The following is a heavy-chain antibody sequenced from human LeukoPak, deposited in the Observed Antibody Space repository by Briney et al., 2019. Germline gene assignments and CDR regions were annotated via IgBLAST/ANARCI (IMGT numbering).Heavy chain of an antibody. D-gene: IGHD6-13*01. J-gene: IGHJ4*02. Sequence: GGSLRLSCAASGFTLSTYGMTWVRQAPGKGLEWVSTISWNSASVGYVDSVKGRFTISRDNAKKTLYLQMNSLRPEDTALYYCVKDYGYSSSWYDYWGQGALVTVSS. CDR1: GFTLSTYG. CDR2: ISWNSASV. CDR3: VKDYGYSSSWYDY. V-gene: IGHV3-9*01.